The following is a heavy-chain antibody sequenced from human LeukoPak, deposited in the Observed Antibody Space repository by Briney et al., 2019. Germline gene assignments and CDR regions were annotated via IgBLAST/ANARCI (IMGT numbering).Heavy chain of an antibody. V-gene: IGHV3-48*03. CDR3: AIGMIHY. Sequence: GGSLRLSCAVSGSTFSNYEVNWVRQAPGKGLEWVSYIGTSGSPIHYAGSVKGRFTISRDDAKKSVYLQLNSLRAEDTATYYCAIGMIHYWGQGALVTVSS. CDR1: GSTFSNYE. J-gene: IGHJ4*02. D-gene: IGHD1-1*01. CDR2: IGTSGSPI.